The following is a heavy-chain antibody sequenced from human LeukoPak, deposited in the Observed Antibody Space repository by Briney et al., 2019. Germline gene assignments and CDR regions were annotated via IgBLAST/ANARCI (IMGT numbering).Heavy chain of an antibody. J-gene: IGHJ5*02. Sequence: SETLSLTCAVYGGSFSGYYWSWIRQPPGKGLEWIGYIYYSGSTYYNPSLKSRVTISVDTSKNQFSLKLSSVTAADTAVYYCARENYNPWYSSSSGWFDPWGQGTLVTVSS. CDR2: IYYSGST. CDR1: GGSFSGYY. D-gene: IGHD6-6*01. CDR3: ARENYNPWYSSSSGWFDP. V-gene: IGHV4-30-4*08.